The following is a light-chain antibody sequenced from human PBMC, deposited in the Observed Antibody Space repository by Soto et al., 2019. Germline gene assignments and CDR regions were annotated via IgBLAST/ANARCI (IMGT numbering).Light chain of an antibody. Sequence: QSALTQPASVSGSPGQSITISCTGTSSDVGGYNYVSWYQHHPGKAPKLMMYEVSNRPSGISNRFSGSKSVNTASLTISGLQAEDEADYSCSSYTSSNTVVFGGGTKLTVL. CDR3: SSYTSSNTVV. CDR2: EVS. V-gene: IGLV2-14*01. J-gene: IGLJ2*01. CDR1: SSDVGGYNY.